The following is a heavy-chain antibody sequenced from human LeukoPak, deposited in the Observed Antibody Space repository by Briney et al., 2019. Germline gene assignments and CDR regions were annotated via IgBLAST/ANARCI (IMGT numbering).Heavy chain of an antibody. CDR1: GYTFTSYD. CDR2: MNPNSGNT. Sequence: ASVTVSCKASGYTFTSYDINWVRQAPGQGLEWMGWMNPNSGNTGYAQKFQGRVTMTRNTSITTAYMELSSLRSEDTAVYYCARGHSSGWYGWFDPWGQGTLVTVSS. V-gene: IGHV1-8*01. CDR3: ARGHSSGWYGWFDP. D-gene: IGHD6-19*01. J-gene: IGHJ5*02.